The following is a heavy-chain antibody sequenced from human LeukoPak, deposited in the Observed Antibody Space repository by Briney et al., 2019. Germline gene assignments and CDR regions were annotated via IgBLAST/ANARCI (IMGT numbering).Heavy chain of an antibody. CDR1: GFTFSSYS. D-gene: IGHD2-2*01. Sequence: GSLRLSCAASGFTFSSYSMNWVRQAPGKGLEWVSYISSSSSSIYYADSVKGRFTISRDNSKNTLYLQMNSLRAGDTAIYYCARSYAPGYIWGQGTMVSVSS. CDR3: ARSYAPGYI. V-gene: IGHV3-48*01. J-gene: IGHJ3*02. CDR2: ISSSSSSI.